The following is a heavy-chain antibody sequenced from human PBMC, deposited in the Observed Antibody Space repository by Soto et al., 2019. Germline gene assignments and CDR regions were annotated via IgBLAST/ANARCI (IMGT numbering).Heavy chain of an antibody. CDR1: GYTFTNYA. CDR3: ARLSAAAGDYFDY. Sequence: ASVKVSCKASGYTFTNYAMHWVRQAPGQRLEWMGWINAGNGNTKYSQKFQGRVTITRDTSASTAYMELSSLRSEDTAVYYCARLSAAAGDYFDYWGQGTLVTVSS. J-gene: IGHJ4*02. V-gene: IGHV1-3*01. CDR2: INAGNGNT. D-gene: IGHD6-25*01.